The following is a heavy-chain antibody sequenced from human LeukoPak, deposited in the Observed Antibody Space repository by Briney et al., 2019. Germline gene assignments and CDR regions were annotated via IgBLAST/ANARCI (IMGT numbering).Heavy chain of an antibody. CDR1: GGSIGASINSPNW. CDR2: IFHSGST. J-gene: IGHJ4*02. D-gene: IGHD3-3*01. CDR3: ARAGDFWSGYNYDY. Sequence: SETLSLTCAVSGGSIGASINSPNWWSWVRQPPGKGLEWIGEIFHSGSTNYNPSLKSRVTMSVDTSKNQFSLKLSSVTAADTAVYYCARAGDFWSGYNYDYWGQGTLVTVSS. V-gene: IGHV4-4*02.